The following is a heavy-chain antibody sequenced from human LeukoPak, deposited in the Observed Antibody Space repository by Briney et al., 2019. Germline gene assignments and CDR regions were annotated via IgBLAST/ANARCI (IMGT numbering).Heavy chain of an antibody. V-gene: IGHV1-18*01. D-gene: IGHD2-2*02. J-gene: IGHJ6*02. CDR2: ISAYNGNT. CDR1: GYTFTSYG. Sequence: GASVNVFCKASGYTFTSYGISWVRQAPGQGLEWMGWISAYNGNTNYAQKLQGRVTMTRDTSTSTAYMELRSLRSEHTAVYYCARDESPSQSQLLYEAFYYAYGMDVWGQGTTVTASS. CDR3: ARDESPSQSQLLYEAFYYAYGMDV.